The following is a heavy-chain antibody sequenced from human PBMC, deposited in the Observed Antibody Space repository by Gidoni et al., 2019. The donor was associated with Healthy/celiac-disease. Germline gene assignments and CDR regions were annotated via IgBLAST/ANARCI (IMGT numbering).Heavy chain of an antibody. CDR1: GFTFSSYS. Sequence: EVQLVESGGGMVTPGGSLRLSCAASGFTFSSYSMNWVRQAPGTGLEWVPSISSSSSDIYYADSVKGRFTISRDNAKNSLYLQMNSLRAEDTAVYYCARDKSFGETYYYYMDVWGKGTTVTVSS. CDR2: ISSSSSDI. D-gene: IGHD3-10*01. J-gene: IGHJ6*03. V-gene: IGHV3-21*01. CDR3: ARDKSFGETYYYYMDV.